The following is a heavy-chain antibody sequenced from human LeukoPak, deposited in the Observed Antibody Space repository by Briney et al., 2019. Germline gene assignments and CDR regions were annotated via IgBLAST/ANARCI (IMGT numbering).Heavy chain of an antibody. CDR1: PMSWTMAS. J-gene: IGHJ1*01. V-gene: IGHV3-64D*06. Sequence: PLGSPKRWSTASPMSWTMASIPLGRPAPGKGQDSVSAMSTHGAGTYYADSVKDRVTISRDNSKNTLYLQMSSLTPEDTAVYYCVKGVQGIRGSNSWEYFQHWGQGTLVTVSS. D-gene: IGHD3-10*01. CDR3: VKGVQGIRGSNSWEYFQH. CDR2: MSTHGAGT.